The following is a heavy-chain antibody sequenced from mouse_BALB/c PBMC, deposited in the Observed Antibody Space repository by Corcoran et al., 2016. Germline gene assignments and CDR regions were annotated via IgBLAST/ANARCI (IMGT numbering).Heavy chain of an antibody. V-gene: IGHV1S136*01. J-gene: IGHJ3*01. Sequence: EVQLQQSGPELVKPGASVKMSCKASGYTFTSYVMHWVKQKPGQGLEWIGYINPYNDGTKYNEKFKGMATLTSDKSSSTAYMELSSLTSEDSAVYYCASRYDEAWFAYWGQGTLVTVSA. CDR3: ASRYDEAWFAY. CDR1: GYTFTSYV. D-gene: IGHD2-14*01. CDR2: INPYNDGT.